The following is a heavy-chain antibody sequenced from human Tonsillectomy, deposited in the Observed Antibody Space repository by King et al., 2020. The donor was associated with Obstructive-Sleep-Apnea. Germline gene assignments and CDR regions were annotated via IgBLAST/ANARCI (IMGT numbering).Heavy chain of an antibody. V-gene: IGHV3-11*06. D-gene: IGHD3-3*01. Sequence: VQLVESGGGLVKPGGSLRLSCAASGFTFSDYYMSWIRQAPGKGLEWVSYISSSSSYTNYADSVKGRFTISRENAKNSLYLQMNILRAEETAVYYCASLGHYDFWSGYYRNWFDPWGQETLVTVSS. CDR2: ISSSSSYT. CDR1: GFTFSDYY. CDR3: ASLGHYDFWSGYYRNWFDP. J-gene: IGHJ5*02.